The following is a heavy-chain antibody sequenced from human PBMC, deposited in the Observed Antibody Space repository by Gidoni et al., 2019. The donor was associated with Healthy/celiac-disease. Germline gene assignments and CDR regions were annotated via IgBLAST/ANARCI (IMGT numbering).Heavy chain of an antibody. D-gene: IGHD3-16*01. J-gene: IGHJ2*01. CDR1: GFTFRSYV. Sequence: EVQLVESGGGMVQPGGSLRLSCAAAGFTFRSYVMHWVRQATGKGLVWVSSIGTARDPYYPGSVKGRFTFSRDNAKNSLYLQINSLRAGDTAVYYCARAAVSGNWYFDLWGRGTLVTVSS. V-gene: IGHV3-13*05. CDR2: IGTARDP. CDR3: ARAAVSGNWYFDL.